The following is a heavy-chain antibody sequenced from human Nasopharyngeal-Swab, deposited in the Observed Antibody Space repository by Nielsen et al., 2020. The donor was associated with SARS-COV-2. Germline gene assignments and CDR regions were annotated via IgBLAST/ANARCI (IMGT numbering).Heavy chain of an antibody. CDR2: IYLGDSDT. CDR3: ARQAPHYDFWSGSAYYMDV. Sequence: GEALKISCKGSGYSFTSYWIGWVRQMPGKGLEWMGIIYLGDSDTRYSPSFQGQVTISADKSISTAYLQWSSLKASDTAMYYCARQAPHYDFWSGSAYYMDVWGKGTTVTVSS. J-gene: IGHJ6*03. D-gene: IGHD3-3*01. V-gene: IGHV5-51*01. CDR1: GYSFTSYW.